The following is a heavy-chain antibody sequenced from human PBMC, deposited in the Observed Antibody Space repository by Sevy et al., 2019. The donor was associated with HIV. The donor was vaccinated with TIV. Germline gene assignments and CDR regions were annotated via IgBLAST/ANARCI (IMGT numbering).Heavy chain of an antibody. Sequence: SETLSLTCTVSGASISSSGYYWGWIRQPPGKGLEWIASINYSGYMFYNPSLKSRVTISPDTPKNQFSLDLNSVTAADTAIYYCAGPILTYNNGWSYYDYWGQGTVVTVSS. V-gene: IGHV4-39*01. CDR3: AGPILTYNNGWSYYDY. D-gene: IGHD6-19*01. CDR2: INYSGYM. CDR1: GASISSSGYY. J-gene: IGHJ4*02.